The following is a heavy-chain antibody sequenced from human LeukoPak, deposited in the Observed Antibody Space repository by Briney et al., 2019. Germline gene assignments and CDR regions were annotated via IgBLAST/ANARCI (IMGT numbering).Heavy chain of an antibody. CDR3: ARGSSRTFDAFDI. D-gene: IGHD6-13*01. J-gene: IGHJ3*02. V-gene: IGHV4-4*07. CDR1: GGSISSYY. Sequence: TSETLSPTCTVAGGSISSYYWSSVRQPAGEGLEWIGRIYTSGSTNYNPSLKSRVTMSVDTSKNQFSLKLSSVTAADTAVYYCARGSSRTFDAFDIWGQGTMVTVSS. CDR2: IYTSGST.